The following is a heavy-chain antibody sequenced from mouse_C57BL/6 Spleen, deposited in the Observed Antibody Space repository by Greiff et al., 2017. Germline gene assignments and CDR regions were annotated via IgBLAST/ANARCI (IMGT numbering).Heavy chain of an antibody. CDR2: IYPGSGST. V-gene: IGHV1-55*01. D-gene: IGHD3-2*02. CDR3: ARRSRQLRQLDY. J-gene: IGHJ2*01. CDR1: GYTFTSYW. Sequence: QVQLQQPGAELVKPGASVKMSCKASGYTFTSYWITWVKQRPGQGLEWIGDIYPGSGSTNYNEKFKSKATLTVDTSSSTAYMQLSSLTSEDSAVYYCARRSRQLRQLDYWGQGTTLTVSS.